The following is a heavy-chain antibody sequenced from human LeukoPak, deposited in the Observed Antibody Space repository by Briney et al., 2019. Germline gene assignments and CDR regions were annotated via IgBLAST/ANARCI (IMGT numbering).Heavy chain of an antibody. CDR1: GFIFDDYG. V-gene: IGHV3-20*04. J-gene: IGHJ4*02. CDR2: INWDGYST. D-gene: IGHD4/OR15-4a*01. CDR3: VRDLRTDYAFDS. Sequence: GGSLSLPCAASGFIFDDYGMTWVRQGPGKGLEWVSGINWDGYSTGYADSVMGRFTISRDNAKSTLYLQMNSLRPEDTALYYCVRDLRTDYAFDSWGQGTLVTVSS.